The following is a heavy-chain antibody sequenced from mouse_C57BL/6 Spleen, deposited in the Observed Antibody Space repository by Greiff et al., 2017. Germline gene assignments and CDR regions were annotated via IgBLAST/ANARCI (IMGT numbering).Heavy chain of an antibody. J-gene: IGHJ4*01. V-gene: IGHV5-6*02. CDR1: GFTFSSYG. Sequence: DVKLQESGGDLVKPGGSLKLSCAASGFTFSSYGMSWVRQTPDKRLEWVATISSGGSYTYYPDSVKGRFTISRDNAKNTLYLQMSSLKSEDTAMYYCARQDSSGYGAMDYWGQGTSVTVSS. CDR3: ARQDSSGYGAMDY. CDR2: ISSGGSYT. D-gene: IGHD3-2*02.